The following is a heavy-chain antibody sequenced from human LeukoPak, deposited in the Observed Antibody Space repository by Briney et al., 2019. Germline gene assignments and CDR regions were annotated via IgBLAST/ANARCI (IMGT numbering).Heavy chain of an antibody. D-gene: IGHD3-10*01. Sequence: GGSLRLSCAASGFTFSSYSMNWVRQAPGKGLEWVSSISSSSSYVYYADSVKGRFTISGDNAKNSLYLQMNSLRAEDTAVYYCARDHYYGSGSYVLDYWGQGTLVTVSS. CDR2: ISSSSSYV. V-gene: IGHV3-21*01. CDR1: GFTFSSYS. CDR3: ARDHYYGSGSYVLDY. J-gene: IGHJ4*02.